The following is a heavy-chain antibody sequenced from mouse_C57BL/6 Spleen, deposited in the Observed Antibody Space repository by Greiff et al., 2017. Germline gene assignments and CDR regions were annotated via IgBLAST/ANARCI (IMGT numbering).Heavy chain of an antibody. J-gene: IGHJ4*01. Sequence: QVQLQQPGTELVKPGASVKLSCKASGYTFTSYWMHWVKQRPGHGLEWIGNINPSNGGTNYNEKFKSKATLTVDKSSSTAYMQLSSLTSEDSAVYYCARDDYDAPYYYAMDYWGQGTSVTVSS. V-gene: IGHV1-53*01. CDR3: ARDDYDAPYYYAMDY. D-gene: IGHD2-4*01. CDR1: GYTFTSYW. CDR2: INPSNGGT.